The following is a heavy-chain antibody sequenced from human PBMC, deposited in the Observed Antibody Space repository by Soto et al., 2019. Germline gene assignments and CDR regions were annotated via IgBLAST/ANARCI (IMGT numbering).Heavy chain of an antibody. CDR2: ISDSSSYI. V-gene: IGHV3-21*01. J-gene: IGHJ6*02. CDR3: ARYDSSGYYWHYYYYGMDV. Sequence: EVQLVESGGGLVKPGGSLRLSCAASGFTFSTYSMNWVRQAPGKGLEWVSSISDSSSYIYYADSVKGRFTISRDNAKNSLYLQMNSLRAEDTAVYYCARYDSSGYYWHYYYYGMDVWGQGTLVTVSS. CDR1: GFTFSTYS. D-gene: IGHD3-22*01.